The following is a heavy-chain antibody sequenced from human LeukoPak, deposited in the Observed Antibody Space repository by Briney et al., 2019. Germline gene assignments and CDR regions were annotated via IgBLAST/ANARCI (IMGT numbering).Heavy chain of an antibody. Sequence: GGSLRLSCVASGFTFGTHAMSWVRQVPGKGLEWVSGISRGSITYYSDSVRGRFTISRDNSKNTLYLQMNSLRVEDTAVYYCATGNEYYFDHWGQGTLVTVSS. D-gene: IGHD1-14*01. J-gene: IGHJ4*02. CDR3: ATGNEYYFDH. V-gene: IGHV3-23*01. CDR2: ISRGSIT. CDR1: GFTFGTHA.